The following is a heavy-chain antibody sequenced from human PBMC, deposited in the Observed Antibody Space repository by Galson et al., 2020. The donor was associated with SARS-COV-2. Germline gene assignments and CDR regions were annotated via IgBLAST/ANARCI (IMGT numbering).Heavy chain of an antibody. J-gene: IGHJ5*02. CDR2: ILYDGSNK. D-gene: IGHD1-26*01. CDR3: ARPYSGSYFSWFDP. CDR1: GFTFSSYA. V-gene: IGHV3-30-3*01. Sequence: GGSLRLSCAASGFTFSSYAMHWVRQAPGKGLEWVAVILYDGSNKYYADSVKGRFTISRDNSKNTLYLQMNSLRAEDTAVYYCARPYSGSYFSWFDPWGQGTLVTVSS.